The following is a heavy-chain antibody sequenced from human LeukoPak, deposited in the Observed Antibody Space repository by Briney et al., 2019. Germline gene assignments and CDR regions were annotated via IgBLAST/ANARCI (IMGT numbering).Heavy chain of an antibody. D-gene: IGHD3/OR15-3a*01. CDR3: ARLDRYYYGMDV. Sequence: SETLSLTCAVSGGSISDHFWSWIRQPPGKGLEWIGYIYYSGSINYNPSLKSRVTISIDTSKIQFSLTLSSVTAADTAVYYCARLDRYYYGMDVWGQGTTVTVSS. CDR2: IYYSGSI. CDR1: GGSISDHF. J-gene: IGHJ6*02. V-gene: IGHV4-59*11.